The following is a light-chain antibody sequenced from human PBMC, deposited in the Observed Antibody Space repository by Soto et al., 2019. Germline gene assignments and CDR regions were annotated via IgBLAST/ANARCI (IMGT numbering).Light chain of an antibody. Sequence: EIVLTQSPGTLSLSPGERATLSCRASQGVSSSYLAWYQQKPGQPPRLLIYGASSRATGIPDRFSGSGSGTDFSLTITTLEPEDFAVYYCQHYRTSFGGGTKVEIK. CDR2: GAS. V-gene: IGKV3-20*01. CDR1: QGVSSSY. J-gene: IGKJ4*01. CDR3: QHYRTS.